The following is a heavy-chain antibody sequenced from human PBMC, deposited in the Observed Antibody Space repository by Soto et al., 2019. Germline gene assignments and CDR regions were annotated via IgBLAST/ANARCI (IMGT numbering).Heavy chain of an antibody. CDR1: GYTFTGYY. J-gene: IGHJ3*02. CDR3: AGIAAAGPDDAFDI. D-gene: IGHD6-13*01. V-gene: IGHV1-2*02. Sequence: ASVKVSCKASGYTFTGYYMHWVRQAPGQGLEWMGWINPNSGGTNYAQKFQGRVTMTRDTSISTAYMELSRLRSDDTAVYYCAGIAAAGPDDAFDIWGQGTRVTVSS. CDR2: INPNSGGT.